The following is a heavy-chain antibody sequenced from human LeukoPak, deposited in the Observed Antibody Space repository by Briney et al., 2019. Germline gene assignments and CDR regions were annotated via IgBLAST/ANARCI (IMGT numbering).Heavy chain of an antibody. J-gene: IGHJ6*03. CDR1: GFTFSSYS. Sequence: GGSLRLSCAASGFTFSSYSMNWVRQAPGKGLEGVSPISGIGTYIYYADSVQGRFTISRDNAKNSLYLQMNSLRAEDTAVYYCARVGYTNSFGYYYYYMDVWAKGTMVTVSS. CDR2: ISGIGTYI. CDR3: ARVGYTNSFGYYYYYMDV. V-gene: IGHV3-21*01. D-gene: IGHD4-11*01.